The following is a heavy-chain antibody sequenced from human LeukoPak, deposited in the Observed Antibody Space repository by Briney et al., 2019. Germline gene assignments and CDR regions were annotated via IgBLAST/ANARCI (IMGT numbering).Heavy chain of an antibody. J-gene: IGHJ3*02. V-gene: IGHV1-2*02. Sequence: EASVKVSCMGSGYTCTDYFIHWVRQAPGQGPEWMGWINPSSGGTKFAQNFQGRVTMTRDTSISTAYMELSRLRSDDTAVYFCARDREGSPFDIWGQGTMVTVSS. CDR2: INPSSGGT. CDR3: ARDREGSPFDI. CDR1: GYTCTDYF.